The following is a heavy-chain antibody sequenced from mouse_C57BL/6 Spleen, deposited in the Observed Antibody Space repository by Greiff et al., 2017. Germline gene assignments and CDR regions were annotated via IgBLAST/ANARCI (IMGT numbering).Heavy chain of an antibody. D-gene: IGHD2-12*01. V-gene: IGHV1-39*01. J-gene: IGHJ4*01. CDR1: GYSFTDYN. CDR2: INPNYGTT. Sequence: VQLKESGPELVKPGASVQISCKASGYSFTDYNMNWVKQSNGKSLEWIGVINPNYGTTSYNQKFKGKATLTVDQSSSTAYMQLNSLTSEDSAVYYCARSELLHYYAMDYWGQGTSVTVSS. CDR3: ARSELLHYYAMDY.